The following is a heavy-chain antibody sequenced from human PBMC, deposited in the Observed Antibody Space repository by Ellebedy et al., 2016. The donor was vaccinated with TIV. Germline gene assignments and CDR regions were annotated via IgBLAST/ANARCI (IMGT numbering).Heavy chain of an antibody. CDR3: ARAGSSGWEAYFDL. V-gene: IGHV3-74*01. J-gene: IGHJ2*01. CDR1: GFTFTQYW. D-gene: IGHD6-19*01. CDR2: INSDGNST. Sequence: PGGSLRLSCAASGFTFTQYWLHWVRQAPGKGPVWVSRINSDGNSTTYADSVKGRFTISRANAKNTLYLQMNSLRAEDTAVYYCARAGSSGWEAYFDLWGRGTLVTVSS.